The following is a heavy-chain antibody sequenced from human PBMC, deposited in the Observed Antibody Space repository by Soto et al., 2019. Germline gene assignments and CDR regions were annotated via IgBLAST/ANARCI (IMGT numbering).Heavy chain of an antibody. Sequence: HVLLVQSGPEVRKPGASVNVSCMASGDSFSKFGINWVRQAPGQGLEWMGWLSGYSGQTNYAQKFQGRVTMTRDTSTPTAYMELRTLRSVDTAVYFCASDHSGPDWGQGTLVTVSS. CDR3: ASDHSGPD. CDR2: LSGYSGQT. J-gene: IGHJ4*02. D-gene: IGHD6-25*01. V-gene: IGHV1-18*01. CDR1: GDSFSKFG.